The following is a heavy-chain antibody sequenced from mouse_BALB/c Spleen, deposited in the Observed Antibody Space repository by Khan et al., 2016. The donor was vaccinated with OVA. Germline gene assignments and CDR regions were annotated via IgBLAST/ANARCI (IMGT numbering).Heavy chain of an antibody. CDR2: IDPFSGGT. CDR1: GYSFTSYY. D-gene: IGHD2-2*01. J-gene: IGHJ3*01. Sequence: EVQLQESGPELMKPGASVKISCKASGYSFTSYYIHWVMQSHGKSLEWIGYIDPFSGGTTYNQKFKGKATLTVDTSSSTAYIRLSNLTSEDSAVYYCTRHGYVAWFTYWGQGTLVTASA. CDR3: TRHGYVAWFTY. V-gene: IGHV1S135*01.